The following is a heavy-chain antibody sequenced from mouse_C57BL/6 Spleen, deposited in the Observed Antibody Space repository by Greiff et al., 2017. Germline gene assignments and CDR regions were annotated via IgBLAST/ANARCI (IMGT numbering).Heavy chain of an antibody. J-gene: IGHJ4*01. Sequence: QVQLQQSGPELVKPGASVKISCKASGYAFSSSWMNWVKQRPGKGLEWIGRIYPGDGDTNYNGKFKGKATLTADKSSSTAYMQLSSLTSEDSAVYICARENRDSAMGYWGQRTSGTASS. CDR2: IYPGDGDT. CDR1: GYAFSSSW. CDR3: ARENRDSAMGY. V-gene: IGHV1-82*01.